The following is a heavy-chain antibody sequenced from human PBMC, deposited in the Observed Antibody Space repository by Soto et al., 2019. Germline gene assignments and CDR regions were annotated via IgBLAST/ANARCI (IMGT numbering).Heavy chain of an antibody. J-gene: IGHJ4*02. Sequence: PSETLSLTCAVYGGSFSGYYWSWIRQPPGKGLEWIGEINHSGSTNYNPSLKSRVTISVDTSKNQFSLKLSSVTAADTAVYYCARDVHYYGSGSYYTPFDYWGQGTLVTVS. CDR1: GGSFSGYY. V-gene: IGHV4-34*01. CDR2: INHSGST. D-gene: IGHD3-10*01. CDR3: ARDVHYYGSGSYYTPFDY.